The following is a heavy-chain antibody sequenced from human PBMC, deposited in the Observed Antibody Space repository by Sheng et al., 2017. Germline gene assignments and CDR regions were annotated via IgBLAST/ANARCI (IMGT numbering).Heavy chain of an antibody. J-gene: IGHJ4*02. CDR2: IIPMLDMS. Sequence: QVHLVQSGAEVRKPGSSVKVSCKASGGTFSSYTVSWVRQAPGQGLEWMGKIIPMLDMSDYAQKFQGRVTITADKSTNTAYMELSSLRSEDTAVYYCAGGQVGDRRGYYFDSWGQGTLVTVSS. V-gene: IGHV1-69*02. CDR3: AGGQVGDRRGYYFDS. D-gene: IGHD3-16*01. CDR1: GGTFSSYT.